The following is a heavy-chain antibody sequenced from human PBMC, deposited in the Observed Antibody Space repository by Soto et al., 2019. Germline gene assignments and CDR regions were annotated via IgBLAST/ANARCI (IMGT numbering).Heavy chain of an antibody. CDR2: MNPNSGDT. V-gene: IGHV1-8*01. CDR1: GYTFTNHD. J-gene: IGHJ4*02. D-gene: IGHD1-1*01. CDR3: ARVGGNWNDDCFDY. Sequence: QVQLVQSGAEVKKPGASVKVACKASGYTFTNHDIHWVRQATGQGPEWMGWMNPNSGDTGYAQNFQDRVTMTRDTPTRTAYMELSSLRSEDTAVYCCARVGGNWNDDCFDYWGQGTLVTVSS.